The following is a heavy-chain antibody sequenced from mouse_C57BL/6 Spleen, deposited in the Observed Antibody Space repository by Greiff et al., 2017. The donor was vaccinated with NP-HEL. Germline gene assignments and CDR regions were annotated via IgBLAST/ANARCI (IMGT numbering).Heavy chain of an antibody. CDR2: IYPGDGDT. D-gene: IGHD2-3*01. V-gene: IGHV1-82*01. Sequence: VKLMESGPELVKPGASVKISCKASGYAFSSSWMNWVKQRPGKGLEWIGRIYPGDGDTNYNGKFKGKATLTADKSSSTAYMQLSSLTSEDSAVYFCARYERGLCNWGQGTLVTVSA. CDR3: ARYERGLCN. CDR1: GYAFSSSW. J-gene: IGHJ3*01.